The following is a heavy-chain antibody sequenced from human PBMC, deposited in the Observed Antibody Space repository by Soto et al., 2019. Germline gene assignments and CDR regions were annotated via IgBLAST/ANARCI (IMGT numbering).Heavy chain of an antibody. V-gene: IGHV4-39*01. CDR3: ARSGHGDTYNVDY. CDR1: GGSISSSSYY. CDR2: IYYSGST. D-gene: IGHD5-12*01. Sequence: PSETLSLTCTVSGGSISSSSYYWGWIRQPPGKGLEWIGSIYYSGSTSYNPSLKSRVTISVDTSKNQFSLTLNSVTAADTAVYYCARSGHGDTYNVDYCGQGTLVTVYS. J-gene: IGHJ4*02.